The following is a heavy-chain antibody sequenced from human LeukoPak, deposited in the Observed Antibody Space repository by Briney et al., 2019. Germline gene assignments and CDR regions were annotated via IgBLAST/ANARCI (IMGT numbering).Heavy chain of an antibody. D-gene: IGHD1-26*01. Sequence: PGGSLRLSCAASGFIFSSYSMSWVRQAPGKGLEWVSSISSSSTYRYYAASVRGRFTISRDNAKNSLYLQMNSLRAEDTALYYCARGRYSGSYLLDYWGQGTLVTVSS. CDR2: ISSSSTYR. CDR3: ARGRYSGSYLLDY. V-gene: IGHV3-21*01. CDR1: GFIFSSYS. J-gene: IGHJ4*01.